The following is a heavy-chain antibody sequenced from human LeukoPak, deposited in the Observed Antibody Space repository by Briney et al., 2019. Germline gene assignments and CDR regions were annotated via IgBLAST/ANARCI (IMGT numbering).Heavy chain of an antibody. Sequence: GASVKVSCKASGGTFSSYAISWVRQAPGQGLEWMGRINPNSGGTNYAQKFQGRVTMTRDTSISTAYMELSRLRSDDTAVYYCARAPPRPFDPWGQGTLVTVSS. CDR1: GGTFSSYA. CDR2: INPNSGGT. V-gene: IGHV1-2*06. J-gene: IGHJ5*02. CDR3: ARAPPRPFDP.